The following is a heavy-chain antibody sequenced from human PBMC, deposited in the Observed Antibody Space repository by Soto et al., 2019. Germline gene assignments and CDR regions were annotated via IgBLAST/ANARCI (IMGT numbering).Heavy chain of an antibody. CDR2: IYPGDSDT. CDR3: ARLANGSSSSAYYSGMEV. D-gene: IGHD6-6*01. Sequence: GESLKISCKGSGYSFTSYWIGWVRQMPGKGLEWMGIIYPGDSDTRYSPSFQGQVTISADKSISTAYLQWSSLKASDTAMYYCARLANGSSSSAYYSGMEVWGQGTTVAVPS. V-gene: IGHV5-51*01. J-gene: IGHJ6*02. CDR1: GYSFTSYW.